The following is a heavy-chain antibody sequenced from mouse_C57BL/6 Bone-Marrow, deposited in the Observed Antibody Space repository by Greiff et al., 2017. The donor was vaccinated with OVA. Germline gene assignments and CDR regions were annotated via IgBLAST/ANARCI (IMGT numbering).Heavy chain of an antibody. J-gene: IGHJ1*03. CDR3: ARDDYYWYFDV. Sequence: EVKLVESGGGLVQSGRSLRLSCATSGFTFSDFYMEWVRQAPGKGLEWIAASRNKANDYTTEYSASVKGRFIVSRDTSQSILSLQMNALRAEDTAIYYCARDDYYWYFDVWGTGTTVTVSS. V-gene: IGHV7-1*01. CDR2: SRNKANDYTT. CDR1: GFTFSDFY.